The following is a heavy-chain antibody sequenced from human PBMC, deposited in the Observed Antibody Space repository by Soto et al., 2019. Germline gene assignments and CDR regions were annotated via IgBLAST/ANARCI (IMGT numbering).Heavy chain of an antibody. J-gene: IGHJ4*02. V-gene: IGHV1-18*01. CDR1: GYTFTSYG. CDR2: ISAYNGNT. Sequence: ASVKVSCKASGYTFTSYGISWVRQAPGQGLEWMGWISAYNGNTNYAQKLQGRVTMTTDTSTSTAYMELRSLRSDDTAVYYCARVGTYYYDSSGYYYRDDSDYWGQGPLLTVSS. CDR3: ARVGTYYYDSSGYYYRDDSDY. D-gene: IGHD3-22*01.